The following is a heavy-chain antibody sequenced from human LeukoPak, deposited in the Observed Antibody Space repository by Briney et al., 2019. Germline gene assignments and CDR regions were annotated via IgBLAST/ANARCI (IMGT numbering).Heavy chain of an antibody. J-gene: IGHJ4*02. V-gene: IGHV3-30*18. CDR2: ISYDGSNK. CDR3: AKDLYSYGIHFDY. Sequence: GGSLRLSCAASGFTFSSYGMHWVRQAPGKGLEWVAVISYDGSNKYYADSVKGRFTISRDNSKNTLYLQMNSLRAEDTAVYYCAKDLYSYGIHFDYWGQGTLVTVSS. D-gene: IGHD5-18*01. CDR1: GFTFSSYG.